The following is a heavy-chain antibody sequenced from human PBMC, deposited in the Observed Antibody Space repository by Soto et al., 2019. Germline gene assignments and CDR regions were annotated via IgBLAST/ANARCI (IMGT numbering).Heavy chain of an antibody. Sequence: EVQLVESGGGLVQPGGSLKLSCAASGFTFSGSAIHWVRQASGKGLEWVARIRNKANNHATTYAASVKGRFTISRDDSKNMAYLQMNSLQTEDTAVYYCTRVEVAPFDYWGQGTLVTVSS. J-gene: IGHJ4*02. V-gene: IGHV3-73*02. CDR2: IRNKANNHAT. CDR1: GFTFSGSA. D-gene: IGHD6-19*01. CDR3: TRVEVAPFDY.